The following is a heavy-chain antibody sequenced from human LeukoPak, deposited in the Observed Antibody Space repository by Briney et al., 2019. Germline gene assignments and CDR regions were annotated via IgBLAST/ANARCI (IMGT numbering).Heavy chain of an antibody. V-gene: IGHV4-39*07. CDR3: AREDASSGYLFDY. D-gene: IGHD3-22*01. J-gene: IGHJ4*02. CDR2: IYYSGST. Sequence: SETLSFTCTVSGGSISSSSYYWGWIRQPPGKGLEWIGSIYYSGSTYYNPSLKSRVTISVDTSKNQFSLKLSSVTAADTAVYYCAREDASSGYLFDYWGQGTLVTVSS. CDR1: GGSISSSSYY.